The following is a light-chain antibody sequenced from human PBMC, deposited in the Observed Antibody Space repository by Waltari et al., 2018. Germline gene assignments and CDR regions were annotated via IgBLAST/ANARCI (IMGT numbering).Light chain of an antibody. CDR2: KAS. Sequence: DIQMTQSPSTLSASVGDRVTITCRASQNVSRRLAWYQQTPGKAPRLLIYKASNLQSGVPSRFSGSGSDTEFTLTISSLQPNDFATYYCHQYNSFWGTFGQGTKVDI. CDR1: QNVSRR. CDR3: HQYNSFWGT. V-gene: IGKV1-5*03. J-gene: IGKJ2*01.